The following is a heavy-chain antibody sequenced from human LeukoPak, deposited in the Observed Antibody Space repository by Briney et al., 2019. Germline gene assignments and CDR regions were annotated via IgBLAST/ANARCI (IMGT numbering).Heavy chain of an antibody. Sequence: KSSQTLSLTCTVSGGSISSGSYYWSWIRQPAGKGLEWIGRIYTSGSTNYNPSLKSRVTISVDTSKNQFSLKLSSVTAADTAVYYCANYCSSSSCHTRRAFDIWGQGTMVTVSS. CDR2: IYTSGST. V-gene: IGHV4-61*02. D-gene: IGHD2-2*02. CDR1: GGSISSGSYY. J-gene: IGHJ3*02. CDR3: ANYCSSSSCHTRRAFDI.